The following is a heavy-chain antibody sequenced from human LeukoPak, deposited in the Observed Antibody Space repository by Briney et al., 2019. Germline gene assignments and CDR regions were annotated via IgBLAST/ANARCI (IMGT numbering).Heavy chain of an antibody. V-gene: IGHV1-18*01. CDR1: GYIFTNYG. CDR3: ARGPIAAAGDY. Sequence: ASVKVSCKASGYIFTNYGITWVRQAPGQGREWMGWINANNGNTNYAQNLQGRVTMTRDTSTSTAYLELRSLRSDDAAVYYCARGPIAAAGDYWGQGTLVTVSS. CDR2: INANNGNT. J-gene: IGHJ4*02. D-gene: IGHD6-13*01.